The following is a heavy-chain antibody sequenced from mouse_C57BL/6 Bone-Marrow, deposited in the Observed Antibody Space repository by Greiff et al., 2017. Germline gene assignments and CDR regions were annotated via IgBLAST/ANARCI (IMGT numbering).Heavy chain of an antibody. J-gene: IGHJ2*01. CDR2: ILPGSGST. CDR1: GYTFTGSW. V-gene: IGHV1-9*01. CDR3: ARWGYDEYFDY. Sequence: VQLQQSGAELMKPGASVKLSCKATGYTFTGSWIAWVKPRPGHGLEWLGEILPGSGSTNYNEKFKGKATFTADTSSNTAYMQLSSLTTEDSAIYYCARWGYDEYFDYWGQGTTLTVAS. D-gene: IGHD2-3*01.